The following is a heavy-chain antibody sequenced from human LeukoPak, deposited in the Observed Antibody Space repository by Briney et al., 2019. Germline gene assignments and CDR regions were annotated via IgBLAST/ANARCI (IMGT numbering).Heavy chain of an antibody. CDR3: ARGSGKKLWLSDFDY. CDR2: ISSSSSYT. Sequence: PGGSLRLSCAASGFTFSDYYMSWIRQAPGQGLEWVSYISSSSSYTNYADSVKGRFTISRDNAKNSLYLQMNSLRAEDTAVYYCARGSGKKLWLSDFDYWGQGTLVTVSS. V-gene: IGHV3-11*05. D-gene: IGHD5-18*01. CDR1: GFTFSDYY. J-gene: IGHJ4*02.